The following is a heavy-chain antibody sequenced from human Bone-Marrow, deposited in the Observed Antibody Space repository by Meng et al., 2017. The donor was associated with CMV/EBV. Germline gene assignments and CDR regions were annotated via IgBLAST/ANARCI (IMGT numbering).Heavy chain of an antibody. CDR3: AKGDASGSYYNVGYYGMDV. D-gene: IGHD3-10*01. CDR1: GFTFGDYA. V-gene: IGHV3-49*04. J-gene: IGHJ6*02. Sequence: GGSLRLSCTASGFTFGDYAMSWVRQAPGKGLEWVGFIRSKAYGGTTEYASSVKGRFTISRDDSKSIAYLQMNSLKTEDTAVYYCAKGDASGSYYNVGYYGMDVWGQGTTVTVSS. CDR2: IRSKAYGGTT.